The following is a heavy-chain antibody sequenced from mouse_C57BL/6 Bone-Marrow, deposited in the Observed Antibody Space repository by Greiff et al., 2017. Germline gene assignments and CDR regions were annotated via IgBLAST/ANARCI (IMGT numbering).Heavy chain of an antibody. CDR2: ISSGGSYT. CDR1: GFTFSSYG. J-gene: IGHJ3*01. D-gene: IGHD2-1*01. V-gene: IGHV5-6*01. CDR3: ASLGNSAWFAY. Sequence: EVQLVESGGDLVKPGGSLKLSCAASGFTFSSYGMSWVRQTPDKRLEWVATISSGGSYTYYPDSVKGRFTISRDNAKNTLYLQMSSLKSEDTAMYYCASLGNSAWFAYWGQGTLVTVSA.